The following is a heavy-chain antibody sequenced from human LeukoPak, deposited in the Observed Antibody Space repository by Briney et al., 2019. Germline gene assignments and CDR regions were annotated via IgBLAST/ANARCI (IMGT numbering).Heavy chain of an antibody. Sequence: PSETLSLTCSVSGGSSTNYYWSWIRQPPGRGLEWIGYIYYSGSTNSNASLKSRVTIFVDPSKNQFSLRLSSVTAADTAVYYCARDKDYFDSGGAFDIWGQGTMVTVSS. CDR1: GGSSTNYY. D-gene: IGHD3-22*01. CDR2: IYYSGST. CDR3: ARDKDYFDSGGAFDI. V-gene: IGHV4-59*12. J-gene: IGHJ3*02.